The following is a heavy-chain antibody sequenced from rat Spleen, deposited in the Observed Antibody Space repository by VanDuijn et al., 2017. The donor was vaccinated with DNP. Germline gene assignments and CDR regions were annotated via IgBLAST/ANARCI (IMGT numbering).Heavy chain of an antibody. CDR3: ARRSNNVFDF. Sequence: EVQLQESGPGLVKPSQSLSLTCSVTGYSITSAYRWNWIRKFPGNKLEWMGFISSAGSTNYNPSLKSRISITRDTSKNQFFLQVNSVTTEDTATYYCARRSNNVFDFWGQGVMVTVSS. CDR1: GYSITSAYR. CDR2: ISSAGST. J-gene: IGHJ2*01. D-gene: IGHD1-10*01. V-gene: IGHV3-3*01.